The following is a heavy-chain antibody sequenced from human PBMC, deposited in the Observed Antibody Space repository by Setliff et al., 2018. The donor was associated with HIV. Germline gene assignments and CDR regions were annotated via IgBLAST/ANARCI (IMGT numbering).Heavy chain of an antibody. CDR3: AKPTYYYDDSGYSGGDY. Sequence: GGSLRLSCAGSGFTFNAYWMTWVRQAPGKGLEWVAHIKQDGSEEYYVDSLKGRITISRDNAKNSLYLQMNSLRAEDTAVYYCAKPTYYYDDSGYSGGDYWGQGTLVTVSS. J-gene: IGHJ4*02. V-gene: IGHV3-7*03. CDR1: GFTFNAYW. CDR2: IKQDGSEE. D-gene: IGHD3-22*01.